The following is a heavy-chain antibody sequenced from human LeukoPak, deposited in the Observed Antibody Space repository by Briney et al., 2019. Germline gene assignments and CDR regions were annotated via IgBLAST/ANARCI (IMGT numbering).Heavy chain of an antibody. CDR2: ISAYNGNT. CDR3: ARAFKGYDSSGYECDY. D-gene: IGHD3-22*01. V-gene: IGHV1-18*01. Sequence: GASVKVSCKASGYTFTSYGISWVRQAPGQGLEWMGWISAYNGNTNYAQKLQGRVTMTTDTSTSTAYMELRSLRSDDTAVYYCARAFKGYDSSGYECDYWGQGTLVTVSS. J-gene: IGHJ4*02. CDR1: GYTFTSYG.